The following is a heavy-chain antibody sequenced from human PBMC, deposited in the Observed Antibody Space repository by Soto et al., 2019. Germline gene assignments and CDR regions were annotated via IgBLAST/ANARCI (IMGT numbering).Heavy chain of an antibody. D-gene: IGHD3-22*01. J-gene: IGHJ5*02. CDR3: ARHREGYYDSSDRLGFEP. CDR1: GGSISSGGYY. Sequence: PSETLSLTCTVSGGSISSGGYYWSWIRQHPGKGLEWIGCIYCSGSTYYNPSLKSRVTISVDTSKNQFSLKLSSVTAADTAVYYCARHREGYYDSSDRLGFEPWGQGTLVTVSS. V-gene: IGHV4-39*01. CDR2: IYCSGST.